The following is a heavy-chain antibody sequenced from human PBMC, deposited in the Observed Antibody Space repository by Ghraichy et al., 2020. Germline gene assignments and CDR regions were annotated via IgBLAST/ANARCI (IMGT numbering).Heavy chain of an antibody. CDR2: IWSDGNNK. CDR1: GFTFSTYG. J-gene: IGHJ4*02. CDR3: TRDHYGDYGDY. Sequence: GGSLRLSCAASGFTFSTYGMHWVRQAPGKGLEWVAFIWSDGNNKYYVDSVKGRFTISRDNSKNTLYLQMNSLRDHDTAVYYCTRDHYGDYGDYWGQGTLVTVSS. V-gene: IGHV3-33*01. D-gene: IGHD4-17*01.